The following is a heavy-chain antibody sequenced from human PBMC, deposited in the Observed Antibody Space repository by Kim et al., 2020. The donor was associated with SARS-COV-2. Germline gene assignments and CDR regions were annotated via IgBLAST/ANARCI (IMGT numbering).Heavy chain of an antibody. CDR3: AKGRGSSTTSCYNY. CDR1: RFAFSNYA. CDR2: ISGSGDNT. D-gene: IGHD2-2*02. Sequence: GGSLRLSCAASRFAFSNYAMTWVRQAPGRGLEWVSSISGSGDNTLYADSVKGRFTISRDNSNNTLYLQTNSLRADDTAVYYCAKGRGSSTTSCYNYWGPG. J-gene: IGHJ4*02. V-gene: IGHV3-23*01.